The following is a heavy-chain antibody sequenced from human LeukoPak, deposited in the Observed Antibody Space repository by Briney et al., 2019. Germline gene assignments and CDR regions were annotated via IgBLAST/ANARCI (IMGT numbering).Heavy chain of an antibody. V-gene: IGHV4-30-2*01. J-gene: IGHJ3*02. D-gene: IGHD3-22*01. CDR2: IYHSGST. CDR1: GGSISSGGYS. Sequence: SETLSLTCAVSGGSISSGGYSWSWIRQPPGKGLEWIGYIYHSGSTYYNPSLKSRVTISVDRSKNQFSLKLSSVTAADTAVYYCARNYDSSGYYKTDAFDIWGQGTMVTVSS. CDR3: ARNYDSSGYYKTDAFDI.